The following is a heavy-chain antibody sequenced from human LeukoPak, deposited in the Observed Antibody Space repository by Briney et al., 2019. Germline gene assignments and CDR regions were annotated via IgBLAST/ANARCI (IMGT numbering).Heavy chain of an antibody. D-gene: IGHD6-13*01. CDR3: ARASPYSSSWRVDP. Sequence: SETLSLTCAVYGGSFSGYYWSWIRQPPGKGLEWIGGINHSGSTNYNPSLKSRVTISVDTSKNQFSLKLSSVTAADTAVYYCARASPYSSSWRVDPWGQGTLVTVSS. CDR1: GGSFSGYY. CDR2: INHSGST. V-gene: IGHV4-34*01. J-gene: IGHJ5*02.